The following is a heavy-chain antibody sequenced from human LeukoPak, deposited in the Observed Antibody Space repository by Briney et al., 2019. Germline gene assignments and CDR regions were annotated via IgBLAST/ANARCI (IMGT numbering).Heavy chain of an antibody. J-gene: IGHJ4*02. Sequence: ASVKVSCKASGYTFSSYYVHWVRQAPGQGLEWMGWMNPNSGNTSYAQKFQGRVTMTRNTSISTAYMELSSLRSEDTAVYYCARGYCSSTRCYADFDYWGQGTLVTVSS. D-gene: IGHD2-2*01. CDR3: ARGYCSSTRCYADFDY. CDR1: GYTFSSYY. V-gene: IGHV1-8*02. CDR2: MNPNSGNT.